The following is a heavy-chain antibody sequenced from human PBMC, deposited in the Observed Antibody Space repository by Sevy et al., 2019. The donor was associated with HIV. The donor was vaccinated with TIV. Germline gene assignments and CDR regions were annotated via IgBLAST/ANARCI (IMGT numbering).Heavy chain of an antibody. J-gene: IGHJ4*02. Sequence: GGSLRLSCAASGFTFSSYWMSWVRQAPGKGLEGVSSISSNSNDIYYGDSVKGRFTISRDNAKNSLYLQMNSLRAEDTAVYYCARKMELLVPDYWGQGTLVTVSS. CDR2: ISSNSNDI. D-gene: IGHD2-21*02. V-gene: IGHV3-21*01. CDR1: GFTFSSYW. CDR3: ARKMELLVPDY.